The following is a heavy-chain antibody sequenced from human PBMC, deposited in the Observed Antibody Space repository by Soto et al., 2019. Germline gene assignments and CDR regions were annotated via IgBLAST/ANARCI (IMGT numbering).Heavy chain of an antibody. CDR2: VSGDASNT. CDR3: ARDVRASGEMFDY. D-gene: IGHD4-17*01. V-gene: IGHV3-23*01. CDR1: GFTFTNYG. Sequence: GGCLRLSCAASGFTFTNYGLSCCRQAPGKGLDWVGTVSGDASNTHYADSVKGRFTISRDNSKSILFLQMKSLRLEDTAIYYWARDVRASGEMFDYWGQLTQVTVSS. J-gene: IGHJ4*02.